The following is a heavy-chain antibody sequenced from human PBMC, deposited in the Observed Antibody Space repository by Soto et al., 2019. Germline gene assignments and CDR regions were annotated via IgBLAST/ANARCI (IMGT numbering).Heavy chain of an antibody. Sequence: QVQLQESGPGLVKPSETLSLTCTVSGGSISSYYWSWIRQPPGKGLEWIGYIYYSGSTNYNPSLKSRVTISVDTSKNHFALKLSSVIAADTAVYYCARRGDSYRTVYGMDVWVQGTTVTVSS. V-gene: IGHV4-59*08. D-gene: IGHD5-18*01. J-gene: IGHJ6*02. CDR2: IYYSGST. CDR3: ARRGDSYRTVYGMDV. CDR1: GGSISSYY.